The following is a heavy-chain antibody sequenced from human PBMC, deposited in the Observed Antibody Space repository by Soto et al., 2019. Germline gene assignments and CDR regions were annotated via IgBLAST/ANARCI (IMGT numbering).Heavy chain of an antibody. D-gene: IGHD6-19*01. CDR3: ARHRAVAGLDY. Sequence: PSETLSLTCDVFGDSVNSDNNYWTWIRQPPGKDLEWIGNIYFSGSTYYNPSLNSRVTLSIDTSKNHFSLKLTSVTAADTAMYYCARHRAVAGLDYWGQGTLVTVSS. V-gene: IGHV4-39*01. J-gene: IGHJ4*02. CDR2: IYFSGST. CDR1: GDSVNSDNNY.